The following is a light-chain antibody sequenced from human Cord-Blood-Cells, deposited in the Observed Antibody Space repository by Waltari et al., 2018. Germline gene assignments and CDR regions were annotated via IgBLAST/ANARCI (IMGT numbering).Light chain of an antibody. CDR2: EGS. CDR1: SSDDGGYNL. CDR3: CSYAGSWV. J-gene: IGLJ3*02. V-gene: IGLV2-23*01. Sequence: QSALTQPASVSGSPGQSITISCTGTSSDDGGYNLVSWYQQHPGKAPKHMIYEGSKRPSGVSNRFSGSKSGNTASLTISGLQAEDEADYYCCSYAGSWVFGGGTKLTVL.